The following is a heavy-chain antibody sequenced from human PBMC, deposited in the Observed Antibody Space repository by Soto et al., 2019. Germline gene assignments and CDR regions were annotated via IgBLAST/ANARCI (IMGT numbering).Heavy chain of an antibody. CDR2: ISGSGDST. J-gene: IGHJ1*01. CDR3: AKGVPGIAVAGTGYFQH. CDR1: GFTFSSYA. D-gene: IGHD6-19*01. Sequence: GVSLRLSCAASGFTFSSYAVSWVRQAPGKRLEWVSGISGSGDSTYYADSVKGRFTISRDNSKNTLYLQMNSLRAEDTAVYYCAKGVPGIAVAGTGYFQHWGPGTLVTVSS. V-gene: IGHV3-23*01.